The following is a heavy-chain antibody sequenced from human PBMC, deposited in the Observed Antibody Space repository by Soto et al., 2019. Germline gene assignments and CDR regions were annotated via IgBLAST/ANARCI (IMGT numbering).Heavy chain of an antibody. D-gene: IGHD2-2*02. CDR1: GFTFSSYW. CDR2: IKQDGSEK. J-gene: IGHJ6*02. Sequence: PGGSLRLSCAASGFTFSSYWMSWVRQAPGKGLEWVANIKQDGSEKYYVDSVKGRFTISRDNAKNSLYLQMNSLRAEDTAVYYCARGGIVVVPAAIRYYYYGMDVWGQGTTVTVSS. CDR3: ARGGIVVVPAAIRYYYYGMDV. V-gene: IGHV3-7*01.